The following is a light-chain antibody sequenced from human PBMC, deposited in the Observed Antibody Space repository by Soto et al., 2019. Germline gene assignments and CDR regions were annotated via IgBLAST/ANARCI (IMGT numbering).Light chain of an antibody. CDR2: AAS. V-gene: IGKV1-12*01. J-gene: IGKJ5*01. CDR3: QQADSFPIT. CDR1: QGVSPW. Sequence: DIQMTQSPSYVSASVGDRVTITCRASQGVSPWLAWYQQKPGQAPKLLIYAASYLQSGVPSRFIGSGSGTHFTLTISSLQREDFATYYCQQADSFPITFGQGTRLEIK.